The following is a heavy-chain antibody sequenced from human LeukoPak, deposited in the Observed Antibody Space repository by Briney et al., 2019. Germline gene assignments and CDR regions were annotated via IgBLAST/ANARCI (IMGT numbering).Heavy chain of an antibody. CDR1: GGSISSSSYY. J-gene: IGHJ5*02. V-gene: IGHV4-39*01. CDR2: IYYSGST. CDR3: ASAVAGTFDP. D-gene: IGHD6-19*01. Sequence: SETLSLTCTVSGGSISSSSYYWGWIRQPPGTGLEWIGSIYYSGSTYYNPSLKSRVTISVDTSKNQFSLKLSSVTAADTAVYYCASAVAGTFDPWGQGTLVTVSS.